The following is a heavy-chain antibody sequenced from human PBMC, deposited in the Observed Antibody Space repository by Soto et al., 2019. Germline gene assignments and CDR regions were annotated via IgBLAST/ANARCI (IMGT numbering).Heavy chain of an antibody. CDR3: AKSHHDYGDTPADAFDI. CDR1: GFTFSSYA. CDR2: ISGSGGST. J-gene: IGHJ3*02. D-gene: IGHD4-17*01. V-gene: IGHV3-23*01. Sequence: PGGSLRLSCAASGFTFSSYAMSWVRQAPGKGLEWVSAISGSGGSTYYADSVKGRFTISRDNSKNTLYLQMNSLRAEDTAVYYCAKSHHDYGDTPADAFDIWGQGTMVTVSS.